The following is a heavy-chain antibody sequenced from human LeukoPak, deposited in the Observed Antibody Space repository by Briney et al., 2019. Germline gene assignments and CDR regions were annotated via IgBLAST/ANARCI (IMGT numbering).Heavy chain of an antibody. J-gene: IGHJ5*02. V-gene: IGHV3-30*04. Sequence: GGSLRLSCAASGFTFSSYAMHWVRQAPGKGLEWVAVISYDGSNKYYADSVKGRFTTSRDNSKNTLYLQMNSLRAEDTAVYYCARDTDPFRELLSWFDPWGQGTLVTVSS. CDR1: GFTFSSYA. CDR3: ARDTDPFRELLSWFDP. CDR2: ISYDGSNK. D-gene: IGHD1-26*01.